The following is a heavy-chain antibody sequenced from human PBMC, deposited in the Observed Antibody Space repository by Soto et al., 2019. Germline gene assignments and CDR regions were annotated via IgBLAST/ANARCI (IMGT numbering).Heavy chain of an antibody. CDR1: GGTFSCYA. CDR3: ARDCSSTSCPDYYYGMDV. D-gene: IGHD2-2*01. J-gene: IGHJ6*02. Sequence: QVQLGQSGAEVKKPGSSVKVSCKASGGTFSCYAISWVRQAPGQGLDWTGGIIPIFGTANYAQKFQGRVTITADESTSTAYMELSSLRSEDTAVYYCARDCSSTSCPDYYYGMDVWGQGTTVTVSS. CDR2: IIPIFGTA. V-gene: IGHV1-69*01.